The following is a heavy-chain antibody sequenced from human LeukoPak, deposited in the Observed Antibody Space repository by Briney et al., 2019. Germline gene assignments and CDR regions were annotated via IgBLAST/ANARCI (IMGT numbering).Heavy chain of an antibody. J-gene: IGHJ2*01. CDR1: GGSISSGDYY. Sequence: SQTLSLTCTVSGGSISSGDYYWSWIRQPPGKGLEWIGYIYYSGSTCYNPSLKSRVAISVDTSKNQFSLKLSSVTAADTAVYYCARDRGRFGDWDTNWYFDLWGRGTLVTVSS. CDR2: IYYSGST. D-gene: IGHD3-10*01. V-gene: IGHV4-30-4*01. CDR3: ARDRGRFGDWDTNWYFDL.